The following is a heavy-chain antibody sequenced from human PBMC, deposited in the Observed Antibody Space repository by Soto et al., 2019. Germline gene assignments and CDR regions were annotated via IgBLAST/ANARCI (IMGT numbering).Heavy chain of an antibody. Sequence: PSQTLSLTCAISGDSVSSNSGAWNWIRQSPSRGLEWLGRTYYRSKWYFDYAVSVKSRITINPDTSKNQFSLQLNSVTSEDTAVYYCASAELAGSYYFDYWGQGTLVTVSS. J-gene: IGHJ4*02. CDR1: GDSVSSNSGA. D-gene: IGHD1-26*01. CDR2: TYYRSKWYF. V-gene: IGHV6-1*01. CDR3: ASAELAGSYYFDY.